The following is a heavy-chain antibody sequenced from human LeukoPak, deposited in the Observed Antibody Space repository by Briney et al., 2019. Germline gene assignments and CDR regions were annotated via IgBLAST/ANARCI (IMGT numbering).Heavy chain of an antibody. CDR2: ISSSSSTI. V-gene: IGHV3-48*01. J-gene: IGHJ4*02. CDR1: GFTSSSYA. CDR3: ARDSGDYDYVWGSYRPTFDY. D-gene: IGHD3-16*02. Sequence: GGSLRLSCAASGFTSSSYAMSWVRQAPGKGLEWVSYISSSSSTIYYADSVKGRFTISRDNAKNSLYLQMNSLRAEDTAVYYCARDSGDYDYVWGSYRPTFDYWGQGTLVTVSS.